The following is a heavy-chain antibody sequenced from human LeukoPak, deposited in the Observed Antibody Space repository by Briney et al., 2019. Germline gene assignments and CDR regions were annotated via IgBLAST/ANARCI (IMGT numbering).Heavy chain of an antibody. Sequence: GGSLRLSCAASGFTVSSNYMSWVRQAPGKGLEWVSVIYSGGSTYYADSVKGRFTISRHNSKNTLYLQMNSLRAEDTAVYHCARGRYSGSYYTAFDIWGQGTMVTVSS. V-gene: IGHV3-53*04. CDR2: IYSGGST. CDR3: ARGRYSGSYYTAFDI. J-gene: IGHJ3*02. D-gene: IGHD1-26*01. CDR1: GFTVSSNY.